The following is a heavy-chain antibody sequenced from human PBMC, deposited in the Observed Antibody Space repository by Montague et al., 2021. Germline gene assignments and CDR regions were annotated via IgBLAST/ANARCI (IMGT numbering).Heavy chain of an antibody. CDR2: IHHSGIT. D-gene: IGHD1-14*01. J-gene: IGHJ4*02. CDR3: ARGSRLKNPVDY. CDR1: GGSFSAYY. Sequence: SETLSLTCAVSGGSFSAYYWDWIRQPPGKGLEWIGEIHHSGITNYNPSLNSRLTISLDTSKNQFSLKLNSVTAADTAVYFCARGSRLKNPVDYWGQGTLVTVSS. V-gene: IGHV4-34*01.